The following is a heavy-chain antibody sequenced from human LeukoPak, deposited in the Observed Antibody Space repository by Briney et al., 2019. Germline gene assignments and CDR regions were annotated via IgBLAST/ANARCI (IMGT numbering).Heavy chain of an antibody. CDR3: AREPFRTGWYVAHYYYGMDV. CDR2: INHNGNVN. Sequence: PGGSLRLSCAASGFTFSSYWMNWARQAPGKGLEWVASINHNGNVNYYVDSVKGRFTISRDNAKNSLYLQMSNLRAEDTAVYFCAREPFRTGWYVAHYYYGMDVWGQGTTVTVSS. J-gene: IGHJ6*02. CDR1: GFTFSSYW. D-gene: IGHD6-19*01. V-gene: IGHV3-7*03.